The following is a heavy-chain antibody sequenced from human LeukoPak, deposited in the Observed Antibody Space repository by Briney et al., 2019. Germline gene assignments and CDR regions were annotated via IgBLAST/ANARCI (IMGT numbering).Heavy chain of an antibody. CDR1: GYTFTSYD. Sequence: ASVKVSCKASGYTFTSYDINWVRQATGQGLEWVGWMNPNSGNTGYAQKFQGRVTITRNTSISTAYMELSSLRSEDTAVYYCARGRGKFRGSSQARIGAEYFQHWGQGTLRSVSS. CDR3: ARGRGKFRGSSQARIGAEYFQH. CDR2: MNPNSGNT. V-gene: IGHV1-8*03. D-gene: IGHD6-13*01. J-gene: IGHJ1*01.